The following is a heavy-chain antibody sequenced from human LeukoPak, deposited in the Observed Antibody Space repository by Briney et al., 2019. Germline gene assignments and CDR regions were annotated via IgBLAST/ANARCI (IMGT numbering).Heavy chain of an antibody. CDR2: INSSGDKT. Sequence: PGGSLRLSCAASGFAFSSYAMSWVRQAPGKGLEWVSSINSSGDKTYYADSVKGRFTISRDNSKNTLYLQMNSLRAEDTAIYYCAKVGGYVAYWGQGTLVTVSS. CDR1: GFAFSSYA. CDR3: AKVGGYVAY. V-gene: IGHV3-23*01. J-gene: IGHJ4*02. D-gene: IGHD2-15*01.